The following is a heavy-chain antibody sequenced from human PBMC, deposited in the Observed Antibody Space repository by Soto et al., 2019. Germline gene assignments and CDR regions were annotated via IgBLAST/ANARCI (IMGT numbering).Heavy chain of an antibody. CDR2: IYYSGSS. CDR1: CGSIGSGDNY. CDR3: ARSFRGWSGSNWFDH. V-gene: IGHV4-31*03. Sequence: TLSLPCPVACGSIGSGDNYWSWIRQHPGKGLEWIGYIYYSGSSYYNPSLKSRVTISVDTSKNQFSLKLSSVTAADTAVYYCARSFRGWSGSNWFDHWAQVRLVTV. D-gene: IGHD3-3*01. J-gene: IGHJ5*02.